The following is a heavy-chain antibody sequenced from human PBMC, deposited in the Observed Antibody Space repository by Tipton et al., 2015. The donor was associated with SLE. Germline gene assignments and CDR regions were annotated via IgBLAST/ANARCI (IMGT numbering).Heavy chain of an antibody. J-gene: IGHJ2*01. Sequence: TLSLTCTVSGGSISSYYWSWIRQSPGKGLEWIGYIYYSGSTYYNPSLKSRVTISVDTSKNQFSLKLSSVTAADTAVYYCARDGGYYRNWYFDLWGRGTLVTVSS. CDR1: GGSISSYY. CDR2: IYYSGST. V-gene: IGHV4-59*12. CDR3: ARDGGYYRNWYFDL. D-gene: IGHD1-26*01.